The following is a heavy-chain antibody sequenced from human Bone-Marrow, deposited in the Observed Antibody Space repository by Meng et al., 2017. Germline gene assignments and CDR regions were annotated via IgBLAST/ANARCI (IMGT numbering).Heavy chain of an antibody. V-gene: IGHV1-2*06. CDR2: IYPNSGGT. Sequence: VQLVHAGAEVKKAGASVRVSCKASGYTFPGYYMHWVRQAPGQGLEWMGRIYPNSGGTNYAQKFQGRVTMTRDTSISTAYMELSRLRSDDTAVYYCARDLTGDEDYWGQGTLVTVSS. CDR3: ARDLTGDEDY. CDR1: GYTFPGYY. D-gene: IGHD7-27*01. J-gene: IGHJ4*02.